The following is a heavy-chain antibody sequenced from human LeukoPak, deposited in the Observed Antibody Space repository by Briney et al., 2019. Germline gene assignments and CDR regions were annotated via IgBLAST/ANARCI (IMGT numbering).Heavy chain of an antibody. CDR3: AELGITMIGGV. Sequence: PGRSLRLSCVASEFTFRSYDMHWVRQAPGKGLEWVAVISYDGSNKDYADSVKGRFTISRDNAKNSLYLQMNSLRAEDTAVYYCAELGITMIGGVWGKGTTVTISS. V-gene: IGHV3-30*18. CDR2: ISYDGSNK. J-gene: IGHJ6*04. D-gene: IGHD3-10*02. CDR1: EFTFRSYD.